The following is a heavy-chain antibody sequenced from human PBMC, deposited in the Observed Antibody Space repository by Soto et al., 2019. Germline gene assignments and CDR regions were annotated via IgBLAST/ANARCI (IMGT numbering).Heavy chain of an antibody. V-gene: IGHV2-70*01. CDR2: IDWDDDK. J-gene: IGHJ6*02. CDR3: ARTQDFWSGYYRLDYYGMDV. CDR1: GFSPSTSGMC. D-gene: IGHD3-3*01. Sequence: SGPTLVNPTQTLTLTCTFSGFSPSTSGMCVSWIRQPPGKALEWLALIDWDDDKYYSTSLKTRLTISKDTSKNQVVLTMTNMDPVDTATYYCARTQDFWSGYYRLDYYGMDVWGQGTTVTVSS.